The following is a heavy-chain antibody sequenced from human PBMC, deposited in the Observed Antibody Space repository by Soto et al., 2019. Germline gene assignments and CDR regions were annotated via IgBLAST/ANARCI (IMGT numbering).Heavy chain of an antibody. D-gene: IGHD1-26*01. CDR1: GYTFTGYY. V-gene: IGHV1-2*02. CDR2: INPNSGGT. J-gene: IGHJ6*02. Sequence: ASVKVSCKASGYTFTGYYMHWVRQAPGQGLEWMGWINPNSGGTNYAQKFQGRVTMTRDTSISTAYMELSRLRSDDTAVYYCARSGKRELEYYYYYYGMDVWGQGTTVTVSS. CDR3: ARSGKRELEYYYYYYGMDV.